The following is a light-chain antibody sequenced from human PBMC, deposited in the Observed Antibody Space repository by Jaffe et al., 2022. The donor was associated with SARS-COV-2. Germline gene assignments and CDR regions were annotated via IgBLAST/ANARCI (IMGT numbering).Light chain of an antibody. J-gene: IGKJ1*01. CDR3: QQYGDSPWT. CDR2: GAS. Sequence: EIVLTQSPGTLSLSPGERATLSCRASQSVTSNYLAWYQQKPGQAPRLLIYGASSRATGVQDRFSGSGSGTDFTLTISRLEPEDFAVYHCQQYGDSPWTFGQGTKVEIK. V-gene: IGKV3-20*01. CDR1: QSVTSNY.